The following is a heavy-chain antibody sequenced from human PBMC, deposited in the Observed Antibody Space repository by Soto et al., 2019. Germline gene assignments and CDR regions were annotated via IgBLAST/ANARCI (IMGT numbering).Heavy chain of an antibody. CDR3: ARDYDYVWGSPMYYYYGMVV. V-gene: IGHV3-30-3*01. CDR2: ISYDGSNK. J-gene: IGHJ6*02. Sequence: GGSLRLSCAASGFTFSSYAMRWVRQAPGKGLEWVAVISYDGSNKYYADSVKGRFTISRDNSKNTLYLQMNSLRAEDTAVYYCARDYDYVWGSPMYYYYGMVVWGQGTTVTVSS. D-gene: IGHD3-16*01. CDR1: GFTFSSYA.